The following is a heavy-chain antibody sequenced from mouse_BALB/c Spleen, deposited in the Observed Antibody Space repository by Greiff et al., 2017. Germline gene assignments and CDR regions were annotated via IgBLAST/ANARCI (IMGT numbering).Heavy chain of an antibody. D-gene: IGHD1-2*01. CDR3: TIYGYPYYFDY. V-gene: IGHV1-15*01. J-gene: IGHJ2*01. CDR1: GYTFTDYE. CDR2: IDPETGGT. Sequence: VKLQQSGAELVRPGASVTLSCKASGYTFTDYEMHWVKQTPVHGLEWIGAIDPETGGTAYNQKFKGKATLTADKSSSTAYMELRSLTSEDSAVYYCTIYGYPYYFDYWGQGTTLTVSS.